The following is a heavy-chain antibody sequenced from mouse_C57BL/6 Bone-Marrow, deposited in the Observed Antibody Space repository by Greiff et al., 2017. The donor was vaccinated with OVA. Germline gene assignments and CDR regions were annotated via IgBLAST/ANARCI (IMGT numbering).Heavy chain of an antibody. CDR1: GYTFTSYG. Sequence: VKLMESGAELARPGASVKLSCKASGYTFTSYGISWVKQRTGQGLEWIGEIYPRSGNTYYNEKFKGKATLTADKSSSTAYMELRSLTSEDSAVYFCAKPLYYYVMDDWGQGTSVTVSS. D-gene: IGHD6-1*01. CDR2: IYPRSGNT. J-gene: IGHJ4*01. V-gene: IGHV1-81*01. CDR3: AKPLYYYVMDD.